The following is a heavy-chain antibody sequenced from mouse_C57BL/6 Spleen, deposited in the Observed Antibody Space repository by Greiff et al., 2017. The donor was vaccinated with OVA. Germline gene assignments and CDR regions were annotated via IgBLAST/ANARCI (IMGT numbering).Heavy chain of an antibody. CDR3: ASHYGSSLYWYFDV. Sequence: VQLKESVAELVRPGASVKLSCTASGFNIKNTYMHWVKQRPEQGLEWIGRIDPANGNTKYAPKFQGKATITADTSSNTAYLQLSSLTSEDTAIYYCASHYGSSLYWYFDVWGTGTTVTVSS. D-gene: IGHD1-1*01. V-gene: IGHV14-3*01. CDR2: IDPANGNT. J-gene: IGHJ1*03. CDR1: GFNIKNTY.